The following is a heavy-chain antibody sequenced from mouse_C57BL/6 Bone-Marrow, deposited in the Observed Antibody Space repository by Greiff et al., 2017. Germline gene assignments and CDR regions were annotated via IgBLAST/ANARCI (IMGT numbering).Heavy chain of an antibody. Sequence: QVQLQQPGAELVKPGASVKMSCKASGYTFTSYWITWVKQRPGQGLEWIGDIYPGSGSTNYNEKFKSKATLTVDTSSSTAYMQLSSLTSEDSAVYYCARGYYGSQDNWGQSTTLTVSS. J-gene: IGHJ2*01. D-gene: IGHD1-1*01. CDR3: ARGYYGSQDN. V-gene: IGHV1-55*01. CDR2: IYPGSGST. CDR1: GYTFTSYW.